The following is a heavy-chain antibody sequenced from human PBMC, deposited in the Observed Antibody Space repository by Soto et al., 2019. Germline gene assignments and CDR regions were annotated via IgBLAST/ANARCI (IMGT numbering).Heavy chain of an antibody. Sequence: QVQLQESGPGLVKPSQTLSLTCTVSGGSISSGGYYWSWIRQHPGKRLEWIGYIYYSGRTYYNPSLKSGVTISVDTSKNQFSLKLSSVTAADTAVYYCARESPYRGGKYYFDYWGQGTLVTVSS. D-gene: IGHD1-26*01. V-gene: IGHV4-31*03. CDR1: GGSISSGGYY. J-gene: IGHJ4*02. CDR2: IYYSGRT. CDR3: ARESPYRGGKYYFDY.